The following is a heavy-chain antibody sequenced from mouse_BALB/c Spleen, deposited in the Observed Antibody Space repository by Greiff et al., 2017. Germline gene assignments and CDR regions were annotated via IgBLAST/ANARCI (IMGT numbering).Heavy chain of an antibody. V-gene: IGHV1-87*01. D-gene: IGHD4-1*01. Sequence: VQLQQSGAELARPGASVKLSCKASGYTFTSYWMQWVKQRPGQGLEWIGAIYPGDGDTRYTQKFKGKATLTADKSSSTAYMQLSSLASEDSAVYYCARTELGRFAYWGQGTLVTVSA. CDR3: ARTELGRFAY. J-gene: IGHJ3*01. CDR2: IYPGDGDT. CDR1: GYTFTSYW.